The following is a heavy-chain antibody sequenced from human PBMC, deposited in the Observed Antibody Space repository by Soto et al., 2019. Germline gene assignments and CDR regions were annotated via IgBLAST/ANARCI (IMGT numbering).Heavy chain of an antibody. V-gene: IGHV4-4*02. CDR3: ARDQGSHPGD. D-gene: IGHD6-13*01. CDR2: IHHSGST. Sequence: QVQLQESGPGLVRPSGTVSLTCAVSGLSISSDNWWSWVRQPPGKGLEWIGEIHHSGSTNYNPSLKSRVTVSVVPSKDLFSLTLNSVTAADTAFYYCARDQGSHPGDWGQGTLVSVSS. J-gene: IGHJ4*02. CDR1: GLSISSDNW.